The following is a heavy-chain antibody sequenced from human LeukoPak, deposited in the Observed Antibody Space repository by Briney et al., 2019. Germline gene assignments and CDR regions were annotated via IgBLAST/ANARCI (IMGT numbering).Heavy chain of an antibody. J-gene: IGHJ4*02. D-gene: IGHD3-3*01. CDR3: TRVPWGTSYDFWSGYYSYYFDY. Sequence: GGSLRLSCAASGFTFSSYGMSWVRQAPGKGLEWVANMKQDGSEKYYVDSVKGRFTISRDNAKNSLYLQMNILRAEDTAVYSCTRVPWGTSYDFWSGYYSYYFDYWDQGTLVTVSS. V-gene: IGHV3-7*01. CDR2: MKQDGSEK. CDR1: GFTFSSYG.